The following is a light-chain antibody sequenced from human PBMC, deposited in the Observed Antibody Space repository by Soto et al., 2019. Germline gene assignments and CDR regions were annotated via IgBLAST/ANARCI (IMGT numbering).Light chain of an antibody. Sequence: QSALTQPPSASGSPGQSVAISCTGSSSDIGAYNFVSWYRQHPGKAPKLLIFEVSQRPSGVPDRFSGSKSGNTASLIVSGLQAEDEADYYCSSYGGSNNVLFGGGTKLTVL. CDR3: SSYGGSNNVL. CDR1: SSDIGAYNF. V-gene: IGLV2-8*01. J-gene: IGLJ2*01. CDR2: EVS.